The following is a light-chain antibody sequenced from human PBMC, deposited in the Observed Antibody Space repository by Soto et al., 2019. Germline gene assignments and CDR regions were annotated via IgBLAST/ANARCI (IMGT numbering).Light chain of an antibody. CDR3: QQYNNWPLT. V-gene: IGKV3-15*01. J-gene: IGKJ4*01. CDR2: GAS. Sequence: ERVMTQTPGTLSVSPGERATLSCRASQSVSSNLAWYQQKPGQAPRLLIYGASSRATGIPARFSGSGSGTEFTLTISSLQSEDFAVYYCQQYNNWPLTFGGGTNVEIK. CDR1: QSVSSN.